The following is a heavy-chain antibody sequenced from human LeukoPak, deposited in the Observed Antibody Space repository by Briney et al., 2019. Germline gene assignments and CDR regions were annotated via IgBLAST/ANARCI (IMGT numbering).Heavy chain of an antibody. V-gene: IGHV3-23*01. J-gene: IGHJ4*02. Sequence: QPGGSLRLSCAASGFTFSSYAMSWVRQAPGKGLEWVSGSGSGGSTHYADFVKGRFTISRDNSKNTLYLQMNSLRAEDTAVYYCAKGQVGTMVRGVPYYFDYWGQGTLVTVSS. CDR1: GFTFSSYA. CDR3: AKGQVGTMVRGVPYYFDY. CDR2: SGSGGST. D-gene: IGHD3-10*01.